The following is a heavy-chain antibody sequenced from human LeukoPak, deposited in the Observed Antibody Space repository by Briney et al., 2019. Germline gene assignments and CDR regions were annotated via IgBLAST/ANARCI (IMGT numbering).Heavy chain of an antibody. Sequence: GGSLRLSCAASGFTFSSYSMNWVRQAPGKGLEWVSSISSSGSYIYYADSVKGRFTISRDNAKNSLYLHMNSLRAEDTAVYYCAREPYSSGWRYYFDYWGQGTLVTVSS. CDR2: ISSSGSYI. V-gene: IGHV3-21*01. CDR1: GFTFSSYS. CDR3: AREPYSSGWRYYFDY. D-gene: IGHD6-19*01. J-gene: IGHJ4*02.